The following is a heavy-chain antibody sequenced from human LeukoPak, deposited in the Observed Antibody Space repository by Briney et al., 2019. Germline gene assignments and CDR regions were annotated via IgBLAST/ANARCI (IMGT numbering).Heavy chain of an antibody. J-gene: IGHJ4*02. CDR1: GFTFGDYA. Sequence: GRSLRLSCTASGFTFGDYAMSWVRQAPGKGREWVGFIRSKAYGGTTEYAASVKGRFTISRDDSKSIAYLQMNSLKTEDTAVYYCTRASGSFKYYYDSSGYPIDYWGQGTLVTVSS. V-gene: IGHV3-49*04. CDR2: IRSKAYGGTT. D-gene: IGHD3-22*01. CDR3: TRASGSFKYYYDSSGYPIDY.